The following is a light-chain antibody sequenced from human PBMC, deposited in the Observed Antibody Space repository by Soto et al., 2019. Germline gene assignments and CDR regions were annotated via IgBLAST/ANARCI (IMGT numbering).Light chain of an antibody. J-gene: IGLJ1*01. CDR1: NSDVGTYDY. V-gene: IGLV2-14*01. Sequence: QSVLTQPASVSGSPGQSITISCTRTNSDVGTYDYVSWYQQHPGKAPKLMIYEVGNRPSGVSGRFSGSRSGNTASLTISGLQAEDEADYYCISYTSGSALYIFGTGTKVTV. CDR2: EVG. CDR3: ISYTSGSALYI.